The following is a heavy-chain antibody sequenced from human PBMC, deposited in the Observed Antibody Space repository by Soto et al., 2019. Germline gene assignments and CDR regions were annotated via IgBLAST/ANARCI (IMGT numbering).Heavy chain of an antibody. D-gene: IGHD2-15*01. Sequence: GESLKISCQGSVNAFTTYWISGVRQMPGKGLEWMGRIDPTDSNTYYSQSSQGHVTISADRSINTAYLQWRSLEASDTGMYYCARGRKGRCVAGNCYLFDSWGQGTLVTVSS. J-gene: IGHJ4*02. CDR2: IDPTDSNT. CDR1: VNAFTTYW. V-gene: IGHV5-10-1*01. CDR3: ARGRKGRCVAGNCYLFDS.